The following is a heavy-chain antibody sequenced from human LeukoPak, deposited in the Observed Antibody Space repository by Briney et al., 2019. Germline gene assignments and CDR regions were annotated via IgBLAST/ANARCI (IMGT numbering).Heavy chain of an antibody. CDR2: INTNSGVT. CDR3: ARAHLSINIIVVVTFPDN. V-gene: IGHV1-2*02. J-gene: IGHJ4*02. CDR1: VYTFTGYN. D-gene: IGHD3-22*01. Sequence: GCSVRVSCTASVYTFTGYNMHWVRQAPGQGLEWMGWINTNSGVTNYAQTFQGRVTMTRDTAISTPYLELSRLRADDTAVYYCARAHLSINIIVVVTFPDNRGQGTLVTVSS.